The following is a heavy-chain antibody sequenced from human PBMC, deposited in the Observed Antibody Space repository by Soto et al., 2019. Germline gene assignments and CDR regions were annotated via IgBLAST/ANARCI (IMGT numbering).Heavy chain of an antibody. CDR2: ISSRNSFI. CDR3: ARDPAGSTRPYYYGMDV. Sequence: ETLRLSCAASGFTFNTYSMNWVRQARGKGLEWVSFISSRNSFIYYADSVRGRFTISRDNAKNSVFLQMNSLRVEDTAVYYCARDPAGSTRPYYYGMDVWGQGTTVTVSS. CDR1: GFTFNTYS. V-gene: IGHV3-21*01. D-gene: IGHD2-2*01. J-gene: IGHJ6*02.